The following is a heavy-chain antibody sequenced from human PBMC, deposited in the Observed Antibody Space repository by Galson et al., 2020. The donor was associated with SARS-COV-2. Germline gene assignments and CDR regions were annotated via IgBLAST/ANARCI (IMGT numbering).Heavy chain of an antibody. J-gene: IGHJ6*02. CDR1: GGSISSGGYY. V-gene: IGHV4-31*03. CDR3: ARARCSSTSCYNYYGMDV. CDR2: IYYSGST. D-gene: IGHD2-2*01. Sequence: ETSETLSLTCTVSGGSISSGGYYWSWIRQHPGKGLEWIGYIYYSGSTYYNPSLTSRLTISVDTSKNQFSLKLSSVTAADTAVYSCARARCSSTSCYNYYGMDVWGQGTTVTVSS.